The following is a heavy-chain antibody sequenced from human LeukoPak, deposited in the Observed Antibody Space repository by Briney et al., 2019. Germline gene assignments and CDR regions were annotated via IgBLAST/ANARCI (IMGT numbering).Heavy chain of an antibody. CDR1: GFTFSDYY. V-gene: IGHV3-11*01. J-gene: IGHJ6*02. D-gene: IGHD5-18*01. CDR2: ISSSGSTI. Sequence: GGSLRLSCAASGFTFSDYYMSWIRQAPGKGLEWVSYISSSGSTIYYADSVKGRFTISRDNAKNSLYLRMNSLRAEDTAVYYCARRPGYSYGNYYYHGMDVWAKGPRSPSP. CDR3: ARRPGYSYGNYYYHGMDV.